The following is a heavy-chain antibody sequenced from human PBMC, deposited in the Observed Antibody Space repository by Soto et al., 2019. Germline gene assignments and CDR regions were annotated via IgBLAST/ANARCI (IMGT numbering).Heavy chain of an antibody. V-gene: IGHV4-31*03. CDR2: VYYSGST. J-gene: IGHJ5*02. CDR1: GGSISSGGYY. Sequence: SETLSLTCTVSGGSISSGGYYWSWIRQHPGKGLEWIGYVYYSGSTYYNPSLKSRVTISVDTSKNQFSLKLSSVTAADTAVYYCARVPCSSTSCISNWFDPWGQGTLVTVSS. CDR3: ARVPCSSTSCISNWFDP. D-gene: IGHD2-2*01.